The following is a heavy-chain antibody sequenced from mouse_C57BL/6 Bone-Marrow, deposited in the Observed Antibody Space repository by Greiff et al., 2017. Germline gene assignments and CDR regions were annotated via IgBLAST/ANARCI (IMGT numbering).Heavy chain of an antibody. V-gene: IGHV5-12*01. J-gene: IGHJ2*01. CDR1: GFTFSDYY. D-gene: IGHD1-1*02. CDR2: ISNGGGST. Sequence: EVKLMESGGGLVQPGGSLKLSCAASGFTFSDYYMYWVRQTPEKRLEWVAYISNGGGSTYYPDTVKGRFTISRDNAKNTLYLQMSRLKSEDTAMYYCARRGPYYYFDYWGQGTTLTVSS. CDR3: ARRGPYYYFDY.